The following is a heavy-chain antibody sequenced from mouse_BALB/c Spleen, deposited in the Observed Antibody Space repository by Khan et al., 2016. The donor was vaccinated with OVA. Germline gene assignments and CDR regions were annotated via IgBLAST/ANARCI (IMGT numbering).Heavy chain of an antibody. Sequence: EVQLVESGGGLVQPGGSRKLSCAASGFTFSDYGLAWVRQAPGKGHEWVAFISSLAYSIYYADTVTGRFTISRENAKNTLYLEMSSLRSEDTAMYYCARSWAMDYWGQGTSVTVSS. CDR1: GFTFSDYG. J-gene: IGHJ4*01. CDR3: ARSWAMDY. V-gene: IGHV5-15*02. CDR2: ISSLAYSI.